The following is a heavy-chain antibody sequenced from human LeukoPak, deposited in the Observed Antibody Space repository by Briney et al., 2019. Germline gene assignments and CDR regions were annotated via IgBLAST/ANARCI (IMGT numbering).Heavy chain of an antibody. CDR1: GVTFSSYG. D-gene: IGHD3-16*01. Sequence: PGGSLRLSCAASGVTFSSYGMNWVRQAPGKGLEWVSGISRSGGGTYYADSVKGRFTISRDNSKNTLYLQMNSLRAEDTAVYYCAKMGDNYDSVNWGQGTLVTVSS. V-gene: IGHV3-23*01. CDR3: AKMGDNYDSVN. CDR2: ISRSGGGT. J-gene: IGHJ4*02.